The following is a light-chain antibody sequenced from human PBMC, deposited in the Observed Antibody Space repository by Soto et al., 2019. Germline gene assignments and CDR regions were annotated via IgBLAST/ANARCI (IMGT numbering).Light chain of an antibody. V-gene: IGLV2-14*01. CDR3: SSYASRTTLV. Sequence: QSALTQPASVSGSPGQSITISCTGTSTDVGGYNLVSWYQQHPGKAPKLMIYEVSNRPSGVSNRFSGSKSGNTASLTISGLQAEDEADYYCSSYASRTTLVFGGGTKVTVL. CDR2: EVS. CDR1: STDVGGYNL. J-gene: IGLJ2*01.